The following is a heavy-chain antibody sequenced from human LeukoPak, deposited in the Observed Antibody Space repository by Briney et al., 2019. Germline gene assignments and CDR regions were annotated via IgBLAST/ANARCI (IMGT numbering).Heavy chain of an antibody. J-gene: IGHJ4*02. V-gene: IGHV3-48*02. D-gene: IGHD3-9*01. CDR1: GFTVSSNY. Sequence: QPGGSLRLSCAASGFTVSSNYMSWVRQAPGKGLEWVSYISSSSSTIYYADSVKGRFTISRDNAKNSLYLQMNSLRDEDTAVYYCARESRRYFDWSPFDYWGQGTLVTVSS. CDR2: ISSSSSTI. CDR3: ARESRRYFDWSPFDY.